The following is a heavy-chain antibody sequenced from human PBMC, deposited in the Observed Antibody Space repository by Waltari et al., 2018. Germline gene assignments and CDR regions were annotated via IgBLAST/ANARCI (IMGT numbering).Heavy chain of an antibody. J-gene: IGHJ4*02. V-gene: IGHV4-59*08. D-gene: IGHD3-3*01. CDR1: GGSISSYY. CDR2: IYYSGST. Sequence: QVQLQESGPGLVKPSETLSLTCTVSGGSISSYYWSWIRQPPGKGLEWIGSIYYSGSTNYNPSLKSRVTISVDTSKNQFSLKLSSVTAADTAVYYCARSIFGVVPIDYWGQGTLVTVSS. CDR3: ARSIFGVVPIDY.